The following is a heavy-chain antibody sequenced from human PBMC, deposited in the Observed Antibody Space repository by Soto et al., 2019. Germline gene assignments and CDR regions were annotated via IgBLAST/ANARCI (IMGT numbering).Heavy chain of an antibody. D-gene: IGHD3-22*01. CDR3: ARVGYYDSSGYGYYYYYGMDV. Sequence: ASVKVSCKASGYTFTSYGTSWVRQAPGQGLEWMGWISAYNGNTNYAQKLQGRVTMTTDTSTSTAYMELRSLRSDDTAVYYCARVGYYDSSGYGYYYYYGMDVWGQGTTVTVSS. J-gene: IGHJ6*02. V-gene: IGHV1-18*01. CDR1: GYTFTSYG. CDR2: ISAYNGNT.